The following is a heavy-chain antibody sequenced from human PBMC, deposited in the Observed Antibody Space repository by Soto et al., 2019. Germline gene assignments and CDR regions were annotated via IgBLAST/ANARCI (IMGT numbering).Heavy chain of an antibody. CDR3: ARVPIRMPDY. Sequence: EVQLVESGGGLVQPGGSLRLSCAASGFTFSSYWMSWVRQAPGKGLEWVANIKQDGSEKYYVDSVKGRFTISRDNAKNSLYLQMNGLRVEDAAVYYCARVPIRMPDYWGQGTLVTVSS. CDR1: GFTFSSYW. CDR2: IKQDGSEK. D-gene: IGHD2-15*01. J-gene: IGHJ4*02. V-gene: IGHV3-7*04.